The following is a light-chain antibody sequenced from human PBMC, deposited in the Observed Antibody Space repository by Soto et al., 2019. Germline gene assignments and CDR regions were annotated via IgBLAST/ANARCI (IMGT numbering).Light chain of an antibody. V-gene: IGKV1-5*01. J-gene: IGKJ1*01. CDR1: QTISFS. CDR2: DAS. Sequence: DIQMTQSPSTLSASVGDRVTITCRASQTISFSLAWYQQKPGKAPKLLIYDASTLQSGVPSRFSGSESGTALILTISGLNPDDFSTYYCEQYHGYSLTFGQGTKLE. CDR3: EQYHGYSLT.